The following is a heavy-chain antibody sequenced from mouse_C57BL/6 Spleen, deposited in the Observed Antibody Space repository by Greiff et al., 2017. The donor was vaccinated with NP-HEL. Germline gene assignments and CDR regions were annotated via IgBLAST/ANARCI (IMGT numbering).Heavy chain of an antibody. V-gene: IGHV1-15*01. CDR2: IDPETGGT. Sequence: QVQLQQSGAELVRPGASVTLSCKASGYTFTDYEMHWVKQTPVHGLEWIGAIDPETGGTAYNQKFKGKAILTADKSSSTAYMELRSLTSEDSAVYYCTRSGPYYVDYWGQGTTLTVSS. CDR3: TRSGPYYVDY. CDR1: GYTFTDYE. D-gene: IGHD4-1*01. J-gene: IGHJ2*01.